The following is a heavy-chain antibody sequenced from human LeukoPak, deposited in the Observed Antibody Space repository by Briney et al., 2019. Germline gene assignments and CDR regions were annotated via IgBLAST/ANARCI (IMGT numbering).Heavy chain of an antibody. D-gene: IGHD1-26*01. Sequence: SETLSLTCTVSGGSLSSNEYYWGWIRQPPGKGLEWIGSMYHSGSTNYNPSLKSRVTISVDTSKNQFSLKLSSVTAAYTAVYYCARRRIQWELLVPPFDPWGQGTLVTVSS. CDR1: GGSLSSNEYY. V-gene: IGHV4-39*07. CDR3: ARRRIQWELLVPPFDP. J-gene: IGHJ5*02. CDR2: MYHSGST.